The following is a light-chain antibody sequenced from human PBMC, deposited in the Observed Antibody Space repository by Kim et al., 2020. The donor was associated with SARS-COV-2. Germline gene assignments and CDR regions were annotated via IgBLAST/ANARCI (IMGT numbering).Light chain of an antibody. V-gene: IGLV3-19*01. CDR2: GKN. CDR1: SLRSFF. CDR3: DSRDSSGNRL. J-gene: IGLJ2*01. Sequence: SSELTQDPAVSVALRQTVRITCQGDSLRSFFASWYQQKPGQAPVLVIYGKNNRPSGIPDRFSGSNSGNTASLNITGAQAEDEADYYCDSRDSSGNRLFGGGTQLTVL.